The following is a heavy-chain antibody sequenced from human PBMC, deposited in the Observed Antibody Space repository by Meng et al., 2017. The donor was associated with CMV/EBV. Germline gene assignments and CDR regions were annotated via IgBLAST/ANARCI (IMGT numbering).Heavy chain of an antibody. CDR3: TKDRPFTFGGVIVH. J-gene: IGHJ4*02. Sequence: EVQLVESXXGVVKXGGSLNLSCTASGFIFSNAWMTWVRQAPGKGLEWVGRIKSNVNGGTTDYAAPVKGRFTLSRDDSKSTIYLQMNSLKTEDTAVYYCTKDRPFTFGGVIVHGGQGTLVTVSS. CDR2: IKSNVNGGTT. D-gene: IGHD3-16*02. CDR1: GFIFSNAW. V-gene: IGHV3-15*01.